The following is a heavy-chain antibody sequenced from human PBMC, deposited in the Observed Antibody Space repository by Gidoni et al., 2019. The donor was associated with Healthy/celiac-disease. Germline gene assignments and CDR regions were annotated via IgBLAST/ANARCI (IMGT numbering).Heavy chain of an antibody. CDR1: GFTFSDYY. D-gene: IGHD3-10*01. V-gene: IGHV3-11*01. Sequence: QVQLVESGGGLVKPGGSLRLSCAASGFTFSDYYMSWIRPAPGKGLEWVSYISSSGSTIYYADSVKGRFTISRDNAKNSLYLQMNSLRAEDTAVYYCAREAPGYYYGSGSYYKGPAYYFDYWGQGTLVTVSS. J-gene: IGHJ4*02. CDR3: AREAPGYYYGSGSYYKGPAYYFDY. CDR2: ISSSGSTI.